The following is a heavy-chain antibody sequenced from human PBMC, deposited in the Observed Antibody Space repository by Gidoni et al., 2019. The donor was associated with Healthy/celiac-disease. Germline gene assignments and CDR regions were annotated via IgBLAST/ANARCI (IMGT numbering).Heavy chain of an antibody. CDR1: GGSFSGYY. CDR3: ARESEDAMDV. J-gene: IGHJ6*02. V-gene: IGHV4-34*01. CDR2: INHSGST. Sequence: QVQLQQWGAGLLKPSETLSLTCAVYGGSFSGYYWSWIRQPPGKGLEWIGEINHSGSTNYNPSLKSRVTISVDMSKNQFSLKLSSVTAADTAVYYCARESEDAMDVWGQGTTVTVSS.